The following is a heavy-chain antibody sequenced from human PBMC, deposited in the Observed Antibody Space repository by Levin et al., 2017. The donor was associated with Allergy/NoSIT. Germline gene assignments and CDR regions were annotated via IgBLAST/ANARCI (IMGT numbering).Heavy chain of an antibody. V-gene: IGHV4-39*01. Sequence: SQTLSLTCTVSGGSISSSSYYWGWIRQPPGKGLEWIGSIYYSGSTYYNPSLKSRVTISVDTSKNQFSLKLSSVTAADTAVYYCAKGSRPSSLDVWGKGTTVTVSS. D-gene: IGHD6-13*01. CDR1: GGSISSSSYY. CDR3: AKGSRPSSLDV. CDR2: IYYSGST. J-gene: IGHJ6*04.